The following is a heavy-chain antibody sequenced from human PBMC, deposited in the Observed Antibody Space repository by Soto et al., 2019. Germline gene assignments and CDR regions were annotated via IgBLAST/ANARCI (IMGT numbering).Heavy chain of an antibody. CDR1: GFTFSSYG. CDR3: ARGYTVTSFDY. Sequence: QVQLVESGGGVVQPGRSLRLSCAASGFTFSSYGMHWVRQAPGKGLEWVAVIWYDGSNKYYADSVKGRFTISRDNSKNTLYLQMNSLRAEDTAVYYCARGYTVTSFDYWGQGTLVTVSS. J-gene: IGHJ4*02. D-gene: IGHD4-17*01. V-gene: IGHV3-33*01. CDR2: IWYDGSNK.